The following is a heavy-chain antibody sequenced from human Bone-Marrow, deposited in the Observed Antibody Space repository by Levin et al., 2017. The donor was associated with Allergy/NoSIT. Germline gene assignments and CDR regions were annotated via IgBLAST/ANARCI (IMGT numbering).Heavy chain of an antibody. CDR1: EFSFSSFS. Sequence: NAGGSLRLSCTTSEFSFSSFSLNWVRQPPGKGLEWVSSISDTGSYIYYAESLKGRFTISRDDAGNSLFLQMDSLGADATAVYFCAREIPGYTTSPGGAFDIWGQGTLVTVSS. V-gene: IGHV3-21*01. J-gene: IGHJ3*02. CDR2: ISDTGSYI. D-gene: IGHD6-13*01. CDR3: AREIPGYTTSPGGAFDI.